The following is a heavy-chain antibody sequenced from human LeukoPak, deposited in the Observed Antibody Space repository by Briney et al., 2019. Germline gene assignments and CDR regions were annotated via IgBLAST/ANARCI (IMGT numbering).Heavy chain of an antibody. J-gene: IGHJ4*02. V-gene: IGHV3-74*01. Sequence: GGSLRLSCVASGFTFSRHWMYWVRQAPGKGLLWVSRVNIDGSDTTYADSVRGRFTISRDNAKNTLYLQMDSLRDEDTALYFCARGEQYLDYYFDLWGQGALVTVSS. CDR2: VNIDGSDT. CDR3: ARGEQYLDYYFDL. D-gene: IGHD6-13*01. CDR1: GFTFSRHW.